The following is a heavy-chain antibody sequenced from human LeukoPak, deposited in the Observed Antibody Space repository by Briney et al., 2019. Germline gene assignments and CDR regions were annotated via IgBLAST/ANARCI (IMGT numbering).Heavy chain of an antibody. Sequence: WASVKVSCKASGYTFTDYYIHWVRQAPGQGLEWMAWMNPNSGGTSYAQKFQGRVTMTRDTSISTGYMELSRLRFDDTAVYYCAINKAAKSLDYWGQGTLVTVSS. CDR2: MNPNSGGT. D-gene: IGHD6-25*01. CDR1: GYTFTDYY. V-gene: IGHV1-2*02. CDR3: AINKAAKSLDY. J-gene: IGHJ4*02.